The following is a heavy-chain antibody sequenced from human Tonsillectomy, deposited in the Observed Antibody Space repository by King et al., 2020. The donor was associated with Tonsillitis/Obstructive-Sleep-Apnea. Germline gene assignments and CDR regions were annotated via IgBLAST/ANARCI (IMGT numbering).Heavy chain of an antibody. CDR1: GFTFSSYA. CDR3: AKNLDEFWSGPHYYYFYGMDV. CDR2: ISGSGDST. Sequence: VQLVESGGGLVQPGGSLRLSCAASGFTFSSYAMSWVRQAPGKGLEWVSAISGSGDSTYYADSVKGRFTISRDNSKNTLYLQMNSLRAEDTAVYYCAKNLDEFWSGPHYYYFYGMDVWGQGTTVTVSS. V-gene: IGHV3-23*04. D-gene: IGHD3-3*01. J-gene: IGHJ6*02.